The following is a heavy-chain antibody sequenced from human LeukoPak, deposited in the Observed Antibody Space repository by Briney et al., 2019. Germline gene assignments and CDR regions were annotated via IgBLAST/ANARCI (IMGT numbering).Heavy chain of an antibody. J-gene: IGHJ4*02. CDR1: GGSISSYY. V-gene: IGHV4-4*07. CDR3: ARSGDPYYYDSSDYYYYLDY. CDR2: IYTSGST. D-gene: IGHD3-22*01. Sequence: PSETLSLTCTVSGGSISSYYWSWIRQPAGKGLEWIGRIYTSGSTNYNPSLKSRVTMSVDTSKNQFSLKLSSVTAADTAVYYCARSGDPYYYDSSDYYYYLDYWGQGTLVTVSS.